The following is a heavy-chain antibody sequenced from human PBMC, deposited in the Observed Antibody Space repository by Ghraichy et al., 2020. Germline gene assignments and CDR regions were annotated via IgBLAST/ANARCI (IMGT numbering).Heavy chain of an antibody. CDR1: GGSISSGSYY. CDR2: IYTSGST. Sequence: SETLSLTCTVSGGSISSGSYYWSWIRQPAGKGLEWIGRIYTSGSTNYNPSLKSRVTMSVDTSKNQFSLKLSSVTAADTAVYYCARVAYYDFWSGEPLDAFDIWGQGTMVTVSS. D-gene: IGHD3-3*01. CDR3: ARVAYYDFWSGEPLDAFDI. J-gene: IGHJ3*02. V-gene: IGHV4-61*02.